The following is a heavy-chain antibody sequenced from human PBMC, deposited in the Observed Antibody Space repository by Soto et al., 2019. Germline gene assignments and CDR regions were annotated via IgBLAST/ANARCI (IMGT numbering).Heavy chain of an antibody. CDR3: ARDFPSLGYCSSTSCPTS. CDR2: IYYSGST. Sequence: SETLSLTCTVSCGSISSGGYYWSWIRQHPGKGLEWIGDIYYSGSTDYNPSLKSRVTISVDTSKNQFSLKLSSVTAADTAVYYCARDFPSLGYCSSTSCPTSWGQGTLVTVSS. CDR1: CGSISSGGYY. J-gene: IGHJ5*02. V-gene: IGHV4-31*03. D-gene: IGHD2-2*01.